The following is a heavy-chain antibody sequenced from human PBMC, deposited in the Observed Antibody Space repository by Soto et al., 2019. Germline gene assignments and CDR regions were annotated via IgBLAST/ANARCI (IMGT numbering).Heavy chain of an antibody. CDR1: ELNFGSYA. CDR3: ARGAERSGYYTVTGYSYYRMDG. D-gene: IGHD3-22*01. CDR2: ISGSDGKT. V-gene: IGHV3-21*01. Sequence: PGGSLRLPCVASELNFGSYALSLVRHAPGKGLEWVSTISGSDGKTFYADSVKGRFTISRENARNSLYLQMNSLRAEDTAVYYCARGAERSGYYTVTGYSYYRMDGWGHGTTVPFSS. J-gene: IGHJ6*02.